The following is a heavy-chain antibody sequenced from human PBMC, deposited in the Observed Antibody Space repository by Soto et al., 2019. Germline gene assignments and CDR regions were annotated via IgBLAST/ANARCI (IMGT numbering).Heavy chain of an antibody. D-gene: IGHD3-22*01. J-gene: IGHJ4*02. Sequence: PSETLSLTCAAYGGSFSADDWSWIRQPPGKGLEWVGEINHSRSTIYNASLKSRVTISIDTSKNQFSLKLTSVTAADTAVYYCARGFYYDSSGYYYVRGYYFDYWGQGTLVTVSS. CDR2: INHSRST. CDR1: GGSFSADD. CDR3: ARGFYYDSSGYYYVRGYYFDY. V-gene: IGHV4-34*01.